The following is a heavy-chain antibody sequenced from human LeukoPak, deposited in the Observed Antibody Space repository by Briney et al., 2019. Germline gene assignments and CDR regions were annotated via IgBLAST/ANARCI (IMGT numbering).Heavy chain of an antibody. Sequence: SVKVSCKASGGTFSSYAISWVRQALGQGLEWMGGIIPIFGTANYAQKFQGRVTITTDESTSTAYMELSSLRSEDTAVYYCARGHSSSWYPNNWFDPWGQGTLVTVSS. CDR3: ARGHSSSWYPNNWFDP. D-gene: IGHD6-13*01. V-gene: IGHV1-69*05. J-gene: IGHJ5*02. CDR2: IIPIFGTA. CDR1: GGTFSSYA.